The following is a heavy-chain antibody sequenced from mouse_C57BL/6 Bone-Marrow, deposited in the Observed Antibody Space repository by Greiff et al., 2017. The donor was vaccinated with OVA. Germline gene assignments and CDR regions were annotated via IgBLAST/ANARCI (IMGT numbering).Heavy chain of an antibody. V-gene: IGHV1-50*01. CDR1: GYTFTSYW. CDR3: ALGLYDYGFGY. J-gene: IGHJ2*01. CDR2: IDPSDSYT. D-gene: IGHD1-1*01. Sequence: QVQLQQPGAELVKPGASVKLSCKASGYTFTSYWMQWVKQRPGQGLEWIGEIDPSDSYTNYNQKFKGKATLTVDTSSSTAYMQLSSLTSEDSAVYYCALGLYDYGFGYWGQGTTLTVSS.